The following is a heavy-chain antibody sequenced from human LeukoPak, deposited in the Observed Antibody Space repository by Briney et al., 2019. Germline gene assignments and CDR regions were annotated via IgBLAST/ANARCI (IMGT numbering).Heavy chain of an antibody. Sequence: GSLRLSCAASGFTFSSYWMHWVRQAPGKGLVWVSRIKADGITTSYADSVKGRFTVSRDDAKNTLYLQMNSLRAEDTAVYYCVRAGIMDVWGKGTTVTVSS. D-gene: IGHD2-21*01. CDR3: VRAGIMDV. CDR2: IKADGITT. V-gene: IGHV3-74*01. CDR1: GFTFSSYW. J-gene: IGHJ6*04.